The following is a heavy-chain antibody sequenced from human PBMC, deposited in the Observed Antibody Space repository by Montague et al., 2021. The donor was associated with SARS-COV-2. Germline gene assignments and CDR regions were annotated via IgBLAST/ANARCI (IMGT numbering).Heavy chain of an antibody. V-gene: IGHV4-34*01. CDR1: TESFNGYY. J-gene: IGHJ4*02. CDR3: ARGVYNRVMFVVSPRYYFDF. CDR2: VSHPGSA. D-gene: IGHD1-1*01. Sequence: SETLSLTCAVYTESFNGYYWTWIRQPPGKGLEWIGDVSHPGSAKYNPSLKGRVSISVNTWRKQVSLRLTSVTAADTATYYCARGVYNRVMFVVSPRYYFDFWDQGTMVTVSA.